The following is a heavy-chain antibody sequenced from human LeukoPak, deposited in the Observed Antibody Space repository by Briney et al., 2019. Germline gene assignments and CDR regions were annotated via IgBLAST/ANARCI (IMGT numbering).Heavy chain of an antibody. CDR2: IYHSGST. CDR1: GGSIGSSNW. Sequence: NPSETLSLTCAVSGGSIGSSNWWSWVRQPPGKGLEWIGEIYHSGSTNYNPSLKSRVTISVDKSKNQFSLKLSSVTAADTAVYYCARDHTMVRGVLDYWGQGTLVTVSS. CDR3: ARDHTMVRGVLDY. V-gene: IGHV4-4*02. D-gene: IGHD3-10*01. J-gene: IGHJ4*02.